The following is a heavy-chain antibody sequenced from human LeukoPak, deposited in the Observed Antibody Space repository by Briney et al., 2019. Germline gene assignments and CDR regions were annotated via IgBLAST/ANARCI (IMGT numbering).Heavy chain of an antibody. CDR1: GFTFSDYY. CDR2: ISSSGSTI. D-gene: IGHD3-22*01. Sequence: GGSLRLSCAASGFTFSDYYMSWIRQAPGKGLEWVSYISSSGSTIYYADSVKGRFTISRDNAKNSLYLQMNSLRAEDTAVYYCARDLHYYDSSGYMYYFDYWGQGTLVTVSS. CDR3: ARDLHYYDSSGYMYYFDY. J-gene: IGHJ4*02. V-gene: IGHV3-11*01.